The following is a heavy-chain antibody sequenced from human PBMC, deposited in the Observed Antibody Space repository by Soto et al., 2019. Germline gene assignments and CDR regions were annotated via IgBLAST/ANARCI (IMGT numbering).Heavy chain of an antibody. CDR1: GFTFSSHA. CDR2: ISGSGGST. CDR3: AVVAATQDFFYFDY. Sequence: GGSMRLSCAASGFTFSSHARSWVRQAPGKGLEWVSAISGSGGSTYYADSVKGRFTISRDNSKNTLYLQMNSLRAEDTAVYYCAVVAATQDFFYFDYRGQGTLVTVPS. V-gene: IGHV3-23*01. D-gene: IGHD2-15*01. J-gene: IGHJ4*02.